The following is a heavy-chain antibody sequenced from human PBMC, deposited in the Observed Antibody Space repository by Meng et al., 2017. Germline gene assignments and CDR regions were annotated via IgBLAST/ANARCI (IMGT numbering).Heavy chain of an antibody. J-gene: IGHJ6*02. V-gene: IGHV3-21*01. CDR1: GFTFSSYS. Sequence: GESLKISCAASGFTFSSYSMNWVRQAPGKGLEWVSSISSSSSYIYYADSVKGRFTISRDNAKNPLYLQMNSLRAEDTAVYYCARSEGATVTPGDYYYYGMDVWGQGTTVTVSS. CDR3: ARSEGATVTPGDYYYYGMDV. D-gene: IGHD4-17*01. CDR2: ISSSSSYI.